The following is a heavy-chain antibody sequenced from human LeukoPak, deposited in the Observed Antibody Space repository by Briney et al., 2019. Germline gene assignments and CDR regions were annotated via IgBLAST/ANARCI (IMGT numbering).Heavy chain of an antibody. CDR2: LTDNGGST. V-gene: IGHV3-23*01. J-gene: IGHJ4*02. Sequence: GGSLRLSCAAPGFPFSIYAMSWVRQAPGKGLDWVSALTDNGGSTYHADSVQGRFIISRDNSKGTLYLQMDSLRVEDTAVYYCAKGSSSSRPYFFDYWGQGTLVTVSS. CDR3: AKGSSSSRPYFFDY. D-gene: IGHD6-6*01. CDR1: GFPFSIYA.